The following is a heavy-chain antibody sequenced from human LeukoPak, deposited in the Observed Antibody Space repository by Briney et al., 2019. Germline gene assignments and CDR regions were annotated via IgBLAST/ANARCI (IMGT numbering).Heavy chain of an antibody. CDR1: GFIFSRYG. V-gene: IGHV3-30*02. CDR2: IRYDGSNK. CDR3: AKDHPGYCSSTSCPIVY. J-gene: IGHJ4*02. Sequence: GRSLRLSCAASGFIFSRYGMHWVRQAPGKGLEWVAFIRYDGSNKYYADSVKGRFTISRDNSKNTLYLQMNSLRAEDTAVYYCAKDHPGYCSSTSCPIVYWGQGTLVTVSS. D-gene: IGHD2-2*01.